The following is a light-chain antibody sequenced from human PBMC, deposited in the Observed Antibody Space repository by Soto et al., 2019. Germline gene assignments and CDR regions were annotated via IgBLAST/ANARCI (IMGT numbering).Light chain of an antibody. CDR1: SSDVGDYNY. CDR2: EVI. Sequence: QSVLTQPASVSGSPGQSITISCTATSSDVGDYNYVSWFQQYPGKAPKLMIYEVINRPSGVSNRFSGSKSGNTASLIISGLQAEDEADYYCSSYTSSSNLVFGGGTKVTV. CDR3: SSYTSSSNLV. V-gene: IGLV2-14*01. J-gene: IGLJ2*01.